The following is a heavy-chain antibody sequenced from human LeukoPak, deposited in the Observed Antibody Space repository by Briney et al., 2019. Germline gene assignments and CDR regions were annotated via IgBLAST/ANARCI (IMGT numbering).Heavy chain of an antibody. CDR3: ARDTVAPTFIDY. D-gene: IGHD2-15*01. CDR2: MNPKSGNT. J-gene: IGHJ4*02. Sequence: ASVKVSCKASGYTFTRYDINWVRQATGQGLEWMGWMNPKSGNTGHAQKFQGRVTITRDTSISTVYMELSSLRSEDTAVYYCARDTVAPTFIDYWGQGTLVTVSS. CDR1: GYTFTRYD. V-gene: IGHV1-8*03.